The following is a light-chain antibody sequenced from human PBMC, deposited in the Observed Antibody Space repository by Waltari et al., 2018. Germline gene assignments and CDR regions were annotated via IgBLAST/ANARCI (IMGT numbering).Light chain of an antibody. CDR2: RNS. CDR1: GSNIGSNS. CDR3: ASWDDGLAGPV. J-gene: IGLJ2*01. Sequence: QSVLTQPPSASETPGQRVTISCSGGGSNIGSNSVNWYQQPPGTAPKLLIYRNSQRPSGAPARFSGSKSGTSASLAISGLQSEDEADYYCASWDDGLAGPVFGSGTKLTVL. V-gene: IGLV1-44*01.